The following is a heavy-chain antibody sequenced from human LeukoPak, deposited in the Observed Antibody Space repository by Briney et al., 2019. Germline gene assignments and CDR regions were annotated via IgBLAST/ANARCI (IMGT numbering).Heavy chain of an antibody. CDR3: ARYATVTRYYYYYYMDV. J-gene: IGHJ6*03. CDR1: GGSISSYY. CDR2: IYYSGST. D-gene: IGHD4-17*01. V-gene: IGHV4-59*12. Sequence: SETLSLTCTVSGGSISSYYWSWIRQPPGKGLGWIGYIYYSGSTNYNPSLKSRATISVDTSKNQFSLKLSSVTAADTAVYYCARYATVTRYYYYYYMDVWGKGTTVTVSS.